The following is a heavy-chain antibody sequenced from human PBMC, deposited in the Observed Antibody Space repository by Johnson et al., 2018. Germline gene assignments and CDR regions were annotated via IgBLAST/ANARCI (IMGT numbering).Heavy chain of an antibody. CDR2: ISSSSSTI. D-gene: IGHD5-18*01. V-gene: IGHV3-11*04. CDR3: AKNPRSAVIQDDAFDI. J-gene: IGHJ3*02. Sequence: QVQLVQSGGGLVKPGGSLRLSCAASGFTFSDYYMTWIRQAPGKGLEWVSYISSSSSTIYYADSVKGRFTIPRDNAKNSLYLQMNSLRAEDTAVYYCAKNPRSAVIQDDAFDIWGQGTMVTVSS. CDR1: GFTFSDYY.